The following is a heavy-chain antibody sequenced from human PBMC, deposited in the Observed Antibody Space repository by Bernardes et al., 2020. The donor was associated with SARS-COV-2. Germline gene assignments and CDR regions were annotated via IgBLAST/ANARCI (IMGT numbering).Heavy chain of an antibody. CDR2: IYFRGNT. J-gene: IGHJ5*02. V-gene: IGHV4-59*11. Sequence: SETLSLTCSVSGVSGGSISSHYWSWIRQPPGKELEWIGYIYFRGNTNYNPSLQSRVTISIDRAKNQFSLKLSSVTAADTAVYYCARVAPYNWNYARLDPLCQGSLVTDTS. CDR1: GGSISSHY. D-gene: IGHD1-7*01. CDR3: ARVAPYNWNYARLDP.